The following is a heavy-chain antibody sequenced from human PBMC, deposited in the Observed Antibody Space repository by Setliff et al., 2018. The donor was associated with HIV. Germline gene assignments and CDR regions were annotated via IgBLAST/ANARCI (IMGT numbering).Heavy chain of an antibody. V-gene: IGHV4-4*09. CDR2: IYTSGST. CDR3: ARQERYCTSADCYRYVNY. Sequence: PSETLSLTCTVSGGSFSTYYWTWIRQPPGKGLEWIGYIYTSGSTSYNPSLKSRLTISLDTSKNQFSLKLSSVTAADTAVYYCARQERYCTSADCYRYVNYWGQGTLVTVSS. CDR1: GGSFSTYY. J-gene: IGHJ4*02. D-gene: IGHD2-2*02.